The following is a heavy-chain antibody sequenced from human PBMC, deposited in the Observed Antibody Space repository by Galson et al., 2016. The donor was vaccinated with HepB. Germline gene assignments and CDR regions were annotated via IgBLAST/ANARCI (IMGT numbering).Heavy chain of an antibody. V-gene: IGHV5-51*01. J-gene: IGHJ4*02. Sequence: QSGAEVKKPGESLTISCKGSGYNFTSYWIGWVRQMPGKGLEWMGIIYPGDSDTRYNPSFQGQVTISADKSIGTAYLQWSSLTASDTAMYYCARHSSRGYSDYDWGDSNDYWGQGTLVTVSS. CDR1: GYNFTSYW. CDR2: IYPGDSDT. D-gene: IGHD5-12*01. CDR3: ARHSSRGYSDYDWGDSNDY.